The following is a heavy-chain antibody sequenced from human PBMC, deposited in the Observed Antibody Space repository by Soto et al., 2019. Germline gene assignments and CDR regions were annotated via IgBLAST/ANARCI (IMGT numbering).Heavy chain of an antibody. D-gene: IGHD5-18*01. CDR3: AKVYSYGYVIDY. CDR1: GFTFSSYA. Sequence: EVQLLESGGGLVQPGGSLRLSCAASGFTFSSYAMSWVRQAPGKGLEWVSAISGSGGSTYYADSVKGRFTISRDNSKNTQYLQMNSLRAEDTAVYYCAKVYSYGYVIDYWGQGTLVTVSS. V-gene: IGHV3-23*01. CDR2: ISGSGGST. J-gene: IGHJ4*02.